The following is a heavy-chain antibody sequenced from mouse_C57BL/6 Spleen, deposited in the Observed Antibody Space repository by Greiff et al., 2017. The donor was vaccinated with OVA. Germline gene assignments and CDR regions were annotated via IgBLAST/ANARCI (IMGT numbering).Heavy chain of an antibody. D-gene: IGHD1-1*01. J-gene: IGHJ1*03. CDR3: ARITTVVDWYFDV. Sequence: EVQRVESGGGLVKPGGSLKLSCAASGFTFSDYGMHWVRQAPEKGLEWVAYISSGSSTIYYADTVKGRVTISRDNAKNTLFLQMTSLRSEDTAMYYCARITTVVDWYFDVWGTGTTVTVSS. V-gene: IGHV5-17*01. CDR1: GFTFSDYG. CDR2: ISSGSSTI.